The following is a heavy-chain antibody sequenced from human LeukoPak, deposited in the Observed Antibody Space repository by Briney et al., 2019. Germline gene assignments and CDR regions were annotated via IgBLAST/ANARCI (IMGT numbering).Heavy chain of an antibody. CDR2: IYYSGST. CDR1: GGSISSYY. V-gene: IGHV4-59*01. D-gene: IGHD6-6*01. J-gene: IGHJ6*03. CDR3: ARVATNSSSSWWLDLYYYYYMDV. Sequence: SETLSLTCTVSGGSISSYYWSWIRQPPGKGLEWIGYIYYSGSTNYNPSLKSRVTISVDTSKNQFSLKLSSVTAADTAVYYCARVATNSSSSWWLDLYYYYYMDVWGKGTTVTVSS.